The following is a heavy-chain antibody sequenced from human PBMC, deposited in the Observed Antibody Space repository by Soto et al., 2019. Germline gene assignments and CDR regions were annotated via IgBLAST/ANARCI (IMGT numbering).Heavy chain of an antibody. Sequence: GGSLRLFCAASGFTFSSYAMSWVRQAPGKGLEWVSAISGSGGSTYYADSVKGRFTISRDNSKNTLYLQMNSLRAEDTAVYYCAKDPSKDCSGGSCYSTFDYWGQGTLVTVSS. V-gene: IGHV3-23*01. CDR2: ISGSGGST. CDR3: AKDPSKDCSGGSCYSTFDY. J-gene: IGHJ4*02. CDR1: GFTFSSYA. D-gene: IGHD2-15*01.